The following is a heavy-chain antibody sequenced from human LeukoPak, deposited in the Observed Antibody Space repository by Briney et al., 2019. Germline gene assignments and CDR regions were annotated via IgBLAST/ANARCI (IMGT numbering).Heavy chain of an antibody. D-gene: IGHD1-1*01. Sequence: SETLSLTCAVSGGSISSSNWWSWVRQPPGKGLEWIGEIYHSGSTNYNPSLKSRVTISVDKSKNQFSLKLSSVTAADTAVYYCARLPDVGNNAFDIWGKGTTVTVSS. V-gene: IGHV4-4*02. CDR3: ARLPDVGNNAFDI. CDR2: IYHSGST. CDR1: GGSISSSNW. J-gene: IGHJ3*02.